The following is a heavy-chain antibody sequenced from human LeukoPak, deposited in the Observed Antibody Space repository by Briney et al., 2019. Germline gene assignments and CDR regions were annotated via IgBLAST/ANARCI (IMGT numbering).Heavy chain of an antibody. J-gene: IGHJ4*02. V-gene: IGHV3-30*18. CDR3: AKEAAVRYYFDY. D-gene: IGHD4-17*01. CDR2: ISYDGSNK. CDR1: GFTFSSYG. Sequence: GGSLRLSCAASGFTFSSYGMHWVRQAPGKGLEWVAVISYDGSNKYYADSVKGRFTISRDNSKNTLYLQMNSLRAEDTAVYYCAKEAAVRYYFDYWGQGTPVTVSS.